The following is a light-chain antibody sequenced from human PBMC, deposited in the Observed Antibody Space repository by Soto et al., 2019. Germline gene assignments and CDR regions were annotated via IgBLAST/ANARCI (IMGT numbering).Light chain of an antibody. CDR3: QQYNSFSQWT. CDR2: KAS. Sequence: DIQMTQSPSTVSASVGDRVTITCLASQSISTWVAWYQQKPGKAANLLIYKASSLESGVPSRLSGSGSGTEFTLTIRSLQPDDFATYYCQQYNSFSQWTFGQGTKVDIK. CDR1: QSISTW. J-gene: IGKJ1*01. V-gene: IGKV1-5*03.